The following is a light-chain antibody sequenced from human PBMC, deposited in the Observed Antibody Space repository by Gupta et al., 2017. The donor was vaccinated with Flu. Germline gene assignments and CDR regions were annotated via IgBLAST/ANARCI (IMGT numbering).Light chain of an antibody. CDR3: QQDDNHPRT. J-gene: IGKJ1*01. V-gene: IGKV1-33*01. Sequence: DIQMTQSPSSLSASVGDRVTITCQASQDITNYLNWYQHKPGKAPKLLIYDASKVEIGVPSRFSGSGSGTNFSFTISSLQPEDLAKYYCQQDDNHPRTFGQGTKVEI. CDR2: DAS. CDR1: QDITNY.